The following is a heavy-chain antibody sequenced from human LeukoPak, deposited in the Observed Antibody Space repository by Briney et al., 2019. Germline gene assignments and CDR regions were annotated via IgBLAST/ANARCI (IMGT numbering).Heavy chain of an antibody. V-gene: IGHV4-61*02. CDR3: ARGNYYVDYYMDV. CDR1: GGSTSSGSYY. J-gene: IGHJ6*03. Sequence: SETLSLTCTVSGGSTSSGSYYWRWIRQPAGKGLEWIGRIYTSGSSNDNPSNYNPSLKSRVTISVDTSKNQISLKLSSVTAADTAVYYCARGNYYVDYYMDVWGKGTTVTVSS. D-gene: IGHD3-10*02. CDR2: IYTSGSSNDNPS.